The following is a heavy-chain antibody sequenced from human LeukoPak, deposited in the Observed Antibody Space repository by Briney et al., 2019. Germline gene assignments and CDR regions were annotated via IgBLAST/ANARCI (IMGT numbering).Heavy chain of an antibody. CDR2: ISSSGSTI. D-gene: IGHD3-22*01. Sequence: GGSLRLSCAASGFTFSDYYMSWIRQAPGKGLEWVSYISSSGSTIYYADSVKGRFTISRGNAKNSLYLQMNSLRAEDTAVYYCSAFSYYDSSGSQRDYWGQGTLVTVSS. CDR3: SAFSYYDSSGSQRDY. CDR1: GFTFSDYY. J-gene: IGHJ4*02. V-gene: IGHV3-11*01.